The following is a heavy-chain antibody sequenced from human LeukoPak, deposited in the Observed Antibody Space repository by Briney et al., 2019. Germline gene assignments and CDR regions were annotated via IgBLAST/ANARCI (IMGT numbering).Heavy chain of an antibody. D-gene: IGHD3-3*01. V-gene: IGHV4-39*01. Sequence: SETLSLTCTVSGGSIRSSYYYWGWIRQPPGKGLEWIGSIYYSGSTYYNPSLKSRVTISVDTSKNQFSLKLSSVTAADTAVYYCARHPEDYDFWSFDYWGQGTLVTVSS. CDR1: GGSIRSSYYY. CDR3: ARHPEDYDFWSFDY. CDR2: IYYSGST. J-gene: IGHJ4*02.